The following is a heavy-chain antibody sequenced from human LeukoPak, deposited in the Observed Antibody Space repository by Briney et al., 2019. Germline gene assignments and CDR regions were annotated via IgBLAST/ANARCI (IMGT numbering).Heavy chain of an antibody. V-gene: IGHV4-38-2*02. D-gene: IGHD3-9*01. CDR3: ARDRTRYFDWLLIGDWFDP. J-gene: IGHJ5*02. Sequence: PGGSLRLSCAASGFTFSSYSMNWVRQAPGKGLEWIGSIYHSGSTYYNPSLKSRVTISVDTSKNQFSLKLSSVTAADTAVYYCARDRTRYFDWLLIGDWFDPWGQGTLVTVSS. CDR1: GFTFSSYS. CDR2: IYHSGST.